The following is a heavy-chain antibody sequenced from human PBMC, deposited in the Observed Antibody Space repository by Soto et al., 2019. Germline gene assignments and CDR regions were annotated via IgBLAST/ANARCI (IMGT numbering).Heavy chain of an antibody. J-gene: IGHJ3*02. D-gene: IGHD5-18*01. CDR3: ARALQLWLPNDAFDI. V-gene: IGHV1-18*04. CDR1: GYTFTSYG. Sequence: ASVKVSCKASGYTFTSYGISWVRQAPGQGLEWTGWISAYNGNTNYAQKLQGRVTMTTDTSTSTAYMELRSLRSDDTAVYYCARALQLWLPNDAFDIWGQGTMVTV. CDR2: ISAYNGNT.